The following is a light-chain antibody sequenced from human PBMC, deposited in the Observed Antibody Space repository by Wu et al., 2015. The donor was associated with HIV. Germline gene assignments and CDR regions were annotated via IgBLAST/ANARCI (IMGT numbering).Light chain of an antibody. CDR1: RGISSY. Sequence: DIQLTQSPSFLSASVGDRVTITCRASRGISSYLAWYQQKPGKAPKLLIYKASSLESGVPSRFSGSGSGTEFTLTISSLQPDDFATYYCQQYNSYPYSFGQGTKLEIK. CDR2: KAS. J-gene: IGKJ2*03. V-gene: IGKV1-9*01. CDR3: QQYNSYPYS.